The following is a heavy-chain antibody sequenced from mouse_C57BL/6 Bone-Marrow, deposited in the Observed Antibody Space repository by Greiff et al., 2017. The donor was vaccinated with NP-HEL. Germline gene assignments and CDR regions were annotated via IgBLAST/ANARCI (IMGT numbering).Heavy chain of an antibody. CDR2: ISYDGSN. V-gene: IGHV3-6*01. Sequence: VQLQQSGPGLVKPSQSLSLTCSVTGYSITSGYYWNWIRQFPGNKLEWMGYISYDGSNNYNPSLKNRISITRDTSKNQFFLKLNSVTTEDTATYYCAKDYYGSSPAYWGQGTLVTVSA. CDR3: AKDYYGSSPAY. CDR1: GYSITSGYY. J-gene: IGHJ3*01. D-gene: IGHD1-1*01.